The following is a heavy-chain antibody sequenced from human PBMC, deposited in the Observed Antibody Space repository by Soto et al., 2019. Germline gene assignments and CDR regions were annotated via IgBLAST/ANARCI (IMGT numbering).Heavy chain of an antibody. J-gene: IGHJ3*02. V-gene: IGHV3-30-3*01. D-gene: IGHD6-19*01. CDR3: AKDHVIAVAATAAFDI. CDR1: GFTLSSHA. CDR2: ILSDGSNK. Sequence: GGSLRLSCAVSGFTLSSHAMHWVRQAPGKGLEWVALILSDGSNKYYADSVKGRFTTSRDNSKNTIYLQLNSLSVEDTVFYYCAKDHVIAVAATAAFDIWGQGTMVTVS.